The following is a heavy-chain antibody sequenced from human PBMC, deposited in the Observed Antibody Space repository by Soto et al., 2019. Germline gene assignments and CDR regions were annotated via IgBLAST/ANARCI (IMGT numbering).Heavy chain of an antibody. CDR3: ARGSDRWLPHPHDF. CDR1: DGSIRGSY. CDR2: IYYSGST. Sequence: NPSETLSLTCTVSDGSIRGSYWSWIRQPPGKGLEWIGNIYYSGSTNYNPSLKSRVIISVDTSKNQFSLKVRSVTSADTAVYYCARGSDRWLPHPHDFWGQGTLVTVSS. J-gene: IGHJ4*02. V-gene: IGHV4-59*01. D-gene: IGHD2-15*01.